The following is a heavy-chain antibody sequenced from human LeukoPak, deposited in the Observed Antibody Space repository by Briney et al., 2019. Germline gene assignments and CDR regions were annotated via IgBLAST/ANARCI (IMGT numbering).Heavy chain of an antibody. CDR3: ARTDHDYGDAGFDY. D-gene: IGHD4-17*01. CDR2: INSDGSST. J-gene: IGHJ4*02. CDR1: GFTFSSYW. Sequence: GGSLRLSCAASGFTFSSYWMHWVRQAPGKGLVWVSRINSDGSSTSYADSVKGRFTISRDNAKNTLYLQMNSLRAEDTAVYYCARTDHDYGDAGFDYWGQGTLVTVSS. V-gene: IGHV3-74*01.